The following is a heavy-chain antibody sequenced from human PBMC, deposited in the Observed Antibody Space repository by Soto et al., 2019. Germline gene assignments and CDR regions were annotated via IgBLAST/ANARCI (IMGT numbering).Heavy chain of an antibody. J-gene: IGHJ3*01. Sequence: PGGSLRLSCAASGFTFSSYTLNWVRQAPGRGLEWVSSIGISGDSTYYADSLRGRFTISRDNARASLYLQMDSLRVEDTAMYFCTRDGEPPWGQGTMVTVSS. CDR3: TRDGEPP. D-gene: IGHD3-3*01. V-gene: IGHV3-21*01. CDR2: IGISGDST. CDR1: GFTFSSYT.